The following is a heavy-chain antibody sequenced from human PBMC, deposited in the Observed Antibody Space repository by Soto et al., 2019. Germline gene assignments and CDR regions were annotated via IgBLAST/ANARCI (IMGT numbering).Heavy chain of an antibody. CDR2: VNPSGGST. D-gene: IGHD2-2*01. V-gene: IGHV1-46*01. J-gene: IGHJ6*02. Sequence: ASVKVSCKASGYTFTSYYMHWVRQAPGQGLAWMGIVNPSGGSTSYAQKFQGRVTMTRDTSTSTAYMELSSLSSEDTAVYYCASSSCSSTSCYAHYYYYGMDVWGQGTTVTVSS. CDR3: ASSSCSSTSCYAHYYYYGMDV. CDR1: GYTFTSYY.